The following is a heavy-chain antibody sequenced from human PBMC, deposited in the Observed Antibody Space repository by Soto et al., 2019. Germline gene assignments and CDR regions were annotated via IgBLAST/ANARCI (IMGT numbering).Heavy chain of an antibody. CDR2: IIPIFGGA. V-gene: IGHV1-69*13. CDR3: ATAVVAETPDYGMDV. J-gene: IGHJ6*02. Sequence: SVKVSCKASGGSFSRYTISWVRQAPGQGLEWMGGIIPIFGGANYAQRFQDRVTITADESTRTAYMELSSLRSEDTAVYYCATAVVAETPDYGMDVWGQGTTVTVSS. D-gene: IGHD2-15*01. CDR1: GGSFSRYT.